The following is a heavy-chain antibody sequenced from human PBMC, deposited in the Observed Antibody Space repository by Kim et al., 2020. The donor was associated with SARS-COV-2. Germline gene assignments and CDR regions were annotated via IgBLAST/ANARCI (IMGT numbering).Heavy chain of an antibody. CDR3: AKDGIDYGGKKMDV. V-gene: IGHV3-48*02. CDR1: GFTFSSYN. J-gene: IGHJ6*02. CDR2: ISSDTTKI. D-gene: IGHD3-10*01. Sequence: GGSLRLSCAASGFTFSSYNMNWVRQAPGKGLEWVSFISSDTTKIFYADSVKGRFTISRDNAKNALYLQMNSLRDEDTAVYYCAKDGIDYGGKKMDVWGLGTTVTVSS.